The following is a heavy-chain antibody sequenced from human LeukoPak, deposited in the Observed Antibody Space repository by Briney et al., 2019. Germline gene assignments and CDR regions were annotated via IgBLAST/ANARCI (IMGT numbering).Heavy chain of an antibody. CDR2: IYNSGST. CDR1: GGSFSGYY. CDR3: ARHYYGSGINWFDP. D-gene: IGHD3-10*01. J-gene: IGHJ5*02. Sequence: KPSETLSLTCAVYGGSFSGYYWGWIRQPPGKGLEWIGSIYNSGSTYYNPSLKSRVTISVDTSKNQFSPNLYSVTAADTAVYYCARHYYGSGINWFDPWGQGTLVTVSS. V-gene: IGHV4-39*01.